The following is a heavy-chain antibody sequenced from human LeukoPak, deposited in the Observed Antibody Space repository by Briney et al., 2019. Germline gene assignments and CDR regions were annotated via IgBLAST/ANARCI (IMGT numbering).Heavy chain of an antibody. V-gene: IGHV3-23*01. Sequence: GGSLRLSCAASGFTFSSYAMSWVRQAPGKGLEWVSAISGSGGSTYYADSVKGRFTISRDNSKSTLYLQMNSLRAEDTAVYYCAKDYGGDSYYFDYWGQGTLVTVSS. CDR1: GFTFSSYA. D-gene: IGHD3-10*01. J-gene: IGHJ4*02. CDR2: ISGSGGST. CDR3: AKDYGGDSYYFDY.